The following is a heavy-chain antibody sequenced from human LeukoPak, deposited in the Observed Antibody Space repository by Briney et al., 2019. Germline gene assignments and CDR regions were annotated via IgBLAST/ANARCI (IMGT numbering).Heavy chain of an antibody. Sequence: PGGSLRLSCAASGFTFSNHNMDWVRQAPGKGLEWISYISGRGEAIFYADSVQGRFTISRHNAKHPIYLQMNGLTAEDTAVYYCARSYGSGSLDYGGQGTLVTVSS. CDR2: ISGRGEAI. CDR1: GFTFSNHN. D-gene: IGHD2-15*01. V-gene: IGHV3-48*01. J-gene: IGHJ4*02. CDR3: ARSYGSGSLDY.